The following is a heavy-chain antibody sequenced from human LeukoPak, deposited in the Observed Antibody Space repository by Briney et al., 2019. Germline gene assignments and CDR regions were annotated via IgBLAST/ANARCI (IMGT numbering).Heavy chain of an antibody. J-gene: IGHJ4*02. Sequence: SETLSLTCAVYGGSFSGYYWSWIRQPPGKGLEWIGEINHSGSTNYNPSLKSRVTISVDTSKNQFSLKLSSVTAADTAVYYCARQDYYDSSGIDYWGQGTLVTVSS. CDR3: ARQDYYDSSGIDY. CDR2: INHSGST. CDR1: GGSFSGYY. D-gene: IGHD3-22*01. V-gene: IGHV4-34*01.